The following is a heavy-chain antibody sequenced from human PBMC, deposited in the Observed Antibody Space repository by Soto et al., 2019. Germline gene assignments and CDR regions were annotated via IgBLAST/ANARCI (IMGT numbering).Heavy chain of an antibody. D-gene: IGHD2-2*01. J-gene: IGHJ5*02. CDR2: IYYGGTT. CDR1: GGSISSSCYY. V-gene: IGHV4-61*05. Sequence: SETLSLTCTVSGGSISSSCYYWGWIRQPPGKGLEWIGYIYYGGTTSYNPSLMSRVTISLETSKSQISLRLSSVTAADTAIYYCARLGAHYQSLDPWRPGTLVTVSS. CDR3: ARLGAHYQSLDP.